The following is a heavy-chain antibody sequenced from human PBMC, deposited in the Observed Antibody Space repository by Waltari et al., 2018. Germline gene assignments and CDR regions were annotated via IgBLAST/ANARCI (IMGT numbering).Heavy chain of an antibody. CDR2: IYTSGST. Sequence: QVQLQESGPGLVKPSQTLSLTCTVSGGSISSGRYYWSWIRQPAGKGLEWIGRIYTSGSTNYNPSLKSRVTISIDTSKNQFSLKLSSVTAADTAVYYCARDAGFYDILTGNWGQGTLVTVSS. CDR3: ARDAGFYDILTGN. CDR1: GGSISSGRYY. V-gene: IGHV4-61*02. J-gene: IGHJ4*02. D-gene: IGHD3-9*01.